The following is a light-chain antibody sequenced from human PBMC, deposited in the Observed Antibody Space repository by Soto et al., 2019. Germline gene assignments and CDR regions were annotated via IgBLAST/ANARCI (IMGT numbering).Light chain of an antibody. CDR1: QSVSSN. V-gene: IGKV3-15*01. Sequence: EIVMTQSPATLSVSPGERATLSCRASQSVSSNLAWYQQKPGQAPRLLIYGASTRATGISARFSGSGSETEFTLTISSLQSEDFAVYYCQQYNDWPQTFGQGTKREIK. CDR2: GAS. CDR3: QQYNDWPQT. J-gene: IGKJ2*01.